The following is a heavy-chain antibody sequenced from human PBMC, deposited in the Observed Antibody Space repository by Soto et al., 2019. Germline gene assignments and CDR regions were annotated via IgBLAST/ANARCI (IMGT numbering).Heavy chain of an antibody. CDR2: IIPTFGTA. CDR1: GGTVSIYA. Sequence: AVEVSGPASGGTVSIYAISWVRQPPGQGVEWMGGIIPTFGTANYAQKFQGRVTITADESTSTAYMELSSLRSEDTAVYYCARDGTIAAVGTTSDPWGQGTLVTVS. D-gene: IGHD6-13*01. V-gene: IGHV1-69*13. J-gene: IGHJ5*02. CDR3: ARDGTIAAVGTTSDP.